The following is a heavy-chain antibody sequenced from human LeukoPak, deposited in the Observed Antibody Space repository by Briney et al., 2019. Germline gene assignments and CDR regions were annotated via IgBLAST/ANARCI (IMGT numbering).Heavy chain of an antibody. Sequence: GASVKVSCKASGYTFTSYAMHWVRQAPGQRLEWMGWINAGNGNTKYSQKFQGRVTITRDTSASTAYMELSSLRSEDTAVYYCVGPNVLRFLEWLSPNWFDPWGQGTLVTVSS. CDR1: GYTFTSYA. V-gene: IGHV1-3*01. CDR3: VGPNVLRFLEWLSPNWFDP. CDR2: INAGNGNT. J-gene: IGHJ5*02. D-gene: IGHD3-3*01.